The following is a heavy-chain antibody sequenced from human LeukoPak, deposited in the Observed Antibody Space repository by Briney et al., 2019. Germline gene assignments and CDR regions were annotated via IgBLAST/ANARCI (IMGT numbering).Heavy chain of an antibody. CDR1: GYTFTGYY. V-gene: IGHV1-2*02. CDR2: INPNSGGT. D-gene: IGHD2-2*02. J-gene: IGHJ5*02. CDR3: ARSPLGYCSSTSCYTRYWFDP. Sequence: ASVKVSCKASGYTFTGYYMHWVRQAPGQGLEWMGWINPNSGGTNYAQKFRGRVTMTRDTSISTAYMELSRLRSDDTAVYYCARSPLGYCSSTSCYTRYWFDPWGQGTLVTVSS.